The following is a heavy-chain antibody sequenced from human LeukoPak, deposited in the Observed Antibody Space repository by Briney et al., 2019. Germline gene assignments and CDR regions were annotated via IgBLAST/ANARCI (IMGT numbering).Heavy chain of an antibody. V-gene: IGHV3-23*01. CDR1: GFTLSSYA. Sequence: GGSLRLSCAASGFTLSSYAMSWVRQAPGKGLEWVSAISGSGGSTYYADSVKGRFTISRDNSKNTLYLQMNSLRAEDTAVYYCAKARGSYLTRPDYWGQGTLVTVSS. J-gene: IGHJ4*02. D-gene: IGHD1-26*01. CDR2: ISGSGGST. CDR3: AKARGSYLTRPDY.